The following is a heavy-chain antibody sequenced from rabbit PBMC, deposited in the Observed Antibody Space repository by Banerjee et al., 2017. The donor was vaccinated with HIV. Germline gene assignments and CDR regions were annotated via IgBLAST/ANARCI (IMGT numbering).Heavy chain of an antibody. CDR1: GIDFSSYG. V-gene: IGHV1S45*01. Sequence: ELVESGGGLVQPGESLKLSCKASGIDFSSYGISWVRQAPGKGPEWIAYIYPGFGSTYYASWAKGRFTISKTSSTTVTLQMTSLTAADTATYFCARDGLYTGSGGFNLWGPGTLVTVS. D-gene: IGHD1-1*01. CDR2: IYPGFGST. J-gene: IGHJ4*01. CDR3: ARDGLYTGSGGFNL.